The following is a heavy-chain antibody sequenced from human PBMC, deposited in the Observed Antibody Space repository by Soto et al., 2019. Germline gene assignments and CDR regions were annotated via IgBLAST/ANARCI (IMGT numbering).Heavy chain of an antibody. D-gene: IGHD3-3*01. Sequence: GGSLRLSCAASGFTFSSYAMHWVRQAPGKGLEWVAVISYDGSNKYYTDSVKGRFTISRDNSKNTLYLQMNSLRAEDTAVYYCTKDQSRNLNHGDYYYYGMELWGPGTPVTVSS. J-gene: IGHJ6*02. CDR3: TKDQSRNLNHGDYYYYGMEL. CDR1: GFTFSSYA. CDR2: ISYDGSNK. V-gene: IGHV3-30-3*01.